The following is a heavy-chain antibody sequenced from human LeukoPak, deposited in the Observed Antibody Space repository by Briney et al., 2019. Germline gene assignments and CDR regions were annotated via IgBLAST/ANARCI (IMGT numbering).Heavy chain of an antibody. D-gene: IGHD3-10*01. CDR2: IYYGGST. CDR1: GGSISSYY. J-gene: IGHJ5*02. CDR3: ARRVTMVRGNRYNWFDP. Sequence: SETLSLTCTVSGGSISSYYWSWIRQPPGKGLEWIGYIYYGGSTNYNPSLKSRVTISVDTSKNQFSLKLSSVTAADTAVYYCARRVTMVRGNRYNWFDPWGQGTLVTVSS. V-gene: IGHV4-59*01.